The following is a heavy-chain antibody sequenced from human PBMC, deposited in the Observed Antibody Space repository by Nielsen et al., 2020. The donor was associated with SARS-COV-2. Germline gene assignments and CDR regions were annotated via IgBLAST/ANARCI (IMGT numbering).Heavy chain of an antibody. J-gene: IGHJ4*02. D-gene: IGHD3-16*02. V-gene: IGHV5-10-1*01. CDR1: GYSFTSYW. CDR2: IDPSDSYT. Sequence: GESLKISCKGSGYSFTSYWISWVRQMPGKGLEWMGRIDPSDSYTNYSPSFQGHVTISADKSISTAYLQWSSLKASDTAMYYCARSPVITFGGVIVHFDYWGQGTLVTVSS. CDR3: ARSPVITFGGVIVHFDY.